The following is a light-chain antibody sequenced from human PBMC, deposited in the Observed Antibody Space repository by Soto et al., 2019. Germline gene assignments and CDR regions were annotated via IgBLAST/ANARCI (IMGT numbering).Light chain of an antibody. V-gene: IGKV1-39*01. CDR3: QQTFSTNWT. CDR1: QGIRND. J-gene: IGKJ1*01. Sequence: ILMTQSPSSLSASVGDRVTITCRASQGIRNDLGWYQQKPGKAPNLLIYAASSLQSGVPSRFSGSGSGTDFTLTISSLQPEDFATYYCQQTFSTNWTFGQGTKVDIK. CDR2: AAS.